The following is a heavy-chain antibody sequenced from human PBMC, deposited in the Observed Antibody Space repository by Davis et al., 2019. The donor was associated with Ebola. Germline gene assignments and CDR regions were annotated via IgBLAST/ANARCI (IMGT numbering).Heavy chain of an antibody. CDR3: ARRLHATAAFDY. CDR1: GFTFSSYA. J-gene: IGHJ4*02. Sequence: PGGSLRLSCAASGFTFSSYAMSWVRQAPGKGLEWVSAISGSGGSTYYADSVKGRFTISRDNAKNSLYLQMNSLRAEDTAVYYCARRLHATAAFDYWGQGTLVTVSS. CDR2: ISGSGGST. D-gene: IGHD4-11*01. V-gene: IGHV3-23*01.